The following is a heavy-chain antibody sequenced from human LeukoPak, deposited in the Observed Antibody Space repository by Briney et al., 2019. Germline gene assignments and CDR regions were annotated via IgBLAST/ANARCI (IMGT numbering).Heavy chain of an antibody. CDR2: IQYDGSNA. Sequence: GGSLRLSCAASRFTFSSYCMHWVRQAPGKGLEWVAYIQYDGSNAQYADSVKGRFSIFRDSSKNILYLQMNSLRAEDTAVYYCAEDRCSNGVGCYYYYMDVWGKGTTVTISS. CDR3: AEDRCSNGVGCYYYYMDV. V-gene: IGHV3-30*02. D-gene: IGHD2-8*01. J-gene: IGHJ6*03. CDR1: RFTFSSYC.